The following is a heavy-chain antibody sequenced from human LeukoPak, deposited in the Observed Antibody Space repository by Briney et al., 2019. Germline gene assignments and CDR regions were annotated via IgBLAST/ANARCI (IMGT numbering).Heavy chain of an antibody. Sequence: PSETLSLTCSVSGGSVTSSSYYWSWIRQPPGKGLEWIGEINHSGSTNYNPSLKSRVTISVDTSKNQFSLKLSSVTAADTAVYYCARGRSDPHCGGDCYSEGPYYFDYWGQGTLVTVSS. J-gene: IGHJ4*02. CDR3: ARGRSDPHCGGDCYSEGPYYFDY. D-gene: IGHD2-21*02. CDR2: INHSGST. V-gene: IGHV4-39*07. CDR1: GGSVTSSSYY.